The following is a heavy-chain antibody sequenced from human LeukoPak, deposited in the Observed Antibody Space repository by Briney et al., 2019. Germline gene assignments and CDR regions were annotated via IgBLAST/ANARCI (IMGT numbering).Heavy chain of an antibody. CDR3: AKDWNENFYDSGGLDS. D-gene: IGHD3-22*01. CDR1: GFIFSHFD. J-gene: IGHJ4*02. CDR2: IRYDGSNK. Sequence: PGGSLRLSCAASGFIFSHFDMHWVRQAPGKGLEWVAFIRYDGSNKYYADSVKGRFTISRDNSKNTLYLQMNSLRAEDTTVYYCAKDWNENFYDSGGLDSWGQGTLVTVSS. V-gene: IGHV3-30*02.